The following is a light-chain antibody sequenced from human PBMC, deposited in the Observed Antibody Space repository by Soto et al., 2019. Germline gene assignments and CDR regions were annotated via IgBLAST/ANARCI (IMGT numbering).Light chain of an antibody. Sequence: DIQMTQSPSSLSASVGDRVTITCRASQGIFNYLAWYQQKPGKVPKLLIFAASTLKSGVPSRFSGSGSGTGFTLTISSLQPEDVATYYCHKYGSVPYTFGQGTKLEI. CDR1: QGIFNY. CDR3: HKYGSVPYT. CDR2: AAS. J-gene: IGKJ2*01. V-gene: IGKV1-27*01.